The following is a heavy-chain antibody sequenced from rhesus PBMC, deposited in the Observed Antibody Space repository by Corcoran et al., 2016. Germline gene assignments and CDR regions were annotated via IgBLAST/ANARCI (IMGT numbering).Heavy chain of an antibody. CDR1: GGSISSRNW. CDR2: MGGSSGST. V-gene: IGHV4-65*02. CDR3: ARRGSGWYNSLDV. D-gene: IGHD6-31*01. J-gene: IGHJ5-2*02. Sequence: QVQLQESGPGLVKPSDTLSLTCAVSGGSISSRNWWSWIRPPPGQGLEWIGKMGGSSGSTYYNPSLKSRVTMSKETAKNQFSLKLSAVTAADTAVYYWARRGSGWYNSLDVWGRGVLVTVSS.